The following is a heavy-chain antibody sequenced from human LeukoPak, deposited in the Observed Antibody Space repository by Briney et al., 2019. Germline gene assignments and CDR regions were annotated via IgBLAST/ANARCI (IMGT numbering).Heavy chain of an antibody. V-gene: IGHV1-46*01. CDR1: GYTFTSYY. J-gene: IGHJ4*02. Sequence: ASVKVSCKASGYTFTSYYMHWVRQAPGQGLEWMGIINPSGGSTSYAQKFQGRVTMTGDMSTSTVYMELSSLRSEDTAVYYCAIAPYYYDSSGYPPFDYWGQGTLVTVSS. D-gene: IGHD3-22*01. CDR3: AIAPYYYDSSGYPPFDY. CDR2: INPSGGST.